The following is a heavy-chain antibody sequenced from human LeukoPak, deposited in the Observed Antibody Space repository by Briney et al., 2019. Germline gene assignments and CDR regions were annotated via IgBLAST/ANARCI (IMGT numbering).Heavy chain of an antibody. J-gene: IGHJ5*02. CDR1: GYTFTSYD. Sequence: ASVKVSCKASGYTFTSYDINWVRQATGQGLEWMGWMNPNSGNTGYAQKFQGRVTMTRNTSISTAYMELSSLRSEDTAVYYCARECCSSTSCYGGCFDPWGQGTLVTVSS. CDR2: MNPNSGNT. V-gene: IGHV1-8*01. D-gene: IGHD2-2*01. CDR3: ARECCSSTSCYGGCFDP.